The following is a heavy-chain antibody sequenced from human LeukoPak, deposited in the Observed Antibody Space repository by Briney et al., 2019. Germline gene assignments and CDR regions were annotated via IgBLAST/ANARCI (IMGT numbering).Heavy chain of an antibody. J-gene: IGHJ4*02. Sequence: PGGSLRLSCAASGFSFSSCAMSWVRQAPGKGLEWVSSITGSGEVTYYADSVKGRFTISRDNSKNTLYLQMNSLRAEDTAVYYCASLYRDFWGQGTLVTVSS. D-gene: IGHD5/OR15-5a*01. CDR2: ITGSGEVT. CDR1: GFSFSSCA. V-gene: IGHV3-23*01. CDR3: ASLYRDF.